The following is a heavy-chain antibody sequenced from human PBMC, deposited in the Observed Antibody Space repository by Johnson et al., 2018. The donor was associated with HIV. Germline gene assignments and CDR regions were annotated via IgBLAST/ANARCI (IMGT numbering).Heavy chain of an antibody. Sequence: QMQLVESGGGLVQPGGSLRLPCAASGFTVSSNYMRWVRQAPGKGLEWISYMSSSGSTIYHAESVKGRFTISRDNAKTSLYLQMNSLRVEDTAVYYCARRTLVTPGAFDIWGQGTMVTVSS. CDR2: MSSSGSTI. D-gene: IGHD4-23*01. CDR1: GFTVSSNY. CDR3: ARRTLVTPGAFDI. J-gene: IGHJ3*02. V-gene: IGHV3-11*04.